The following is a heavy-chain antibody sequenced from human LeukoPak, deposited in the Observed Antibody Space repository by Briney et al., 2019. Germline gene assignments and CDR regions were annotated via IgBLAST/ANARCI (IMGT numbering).Heavy chain of an antibody. V-gene: IGHV4-4*07. CDR2: IYTGGST. D-gene: IGHD4-23*01. CDR3: ARAFGGNSGRYYYYYMDV. J-gene: IGHJ6*03. Sequence: PSETLSLTXAVSGASISSYYWNWIRQPAGKGLEWIGRIYTGGSTNYNPSLKSRVTMSVDTSKNQFSLKLSSVTAADTAVYYCARAFGGNSGRYYYYYMDVWGKGTTVTVSS. CDR1: GASISSYY.